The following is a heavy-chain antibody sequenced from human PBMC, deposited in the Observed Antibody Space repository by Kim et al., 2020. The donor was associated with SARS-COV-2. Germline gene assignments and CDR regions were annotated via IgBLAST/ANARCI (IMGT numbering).Heavy chain of an antibody. CDR3: AKDRGDGYTRVAFDI. V-gene: IGHV3-9*01. D-gene: IGHD5-12*01. Sequence: GGSLRLSCAASGFTFDDYARHWVRQAPGKGLEGVSGISWNSGRIGYEDSVKGRFTISRDNAKKSLYLQMNSLRAEDTALYYCAKDRGDGYTRVAFDIGGQGTMVTVSS. J-gene: IGHJ3*02. CDR1: GFTFDDYA. CDR2: ISWNSGRI.